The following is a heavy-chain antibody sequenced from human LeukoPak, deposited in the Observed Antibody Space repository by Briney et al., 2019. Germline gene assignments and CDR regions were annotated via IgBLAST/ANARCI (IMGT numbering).Heavy chain of an antibody. D-gene: IGHD3-9*01. CDR1: GFTFSSYA. CDR2: ISGSGGGT. Sequence: GGSLRLSCAASGFTFSSYAMSWVRQAPGKGLQWVSAISGSGGGTYYADSVKGRFTISRDNSKDTLYLQMNSLRAKDTAVYYCAKDALTGEDFDYWGQGTLATVSS. V-gene: IGHV3-23*01. J-gene: IGHJ4*02. CDR3: AKDALTGEDFDY.